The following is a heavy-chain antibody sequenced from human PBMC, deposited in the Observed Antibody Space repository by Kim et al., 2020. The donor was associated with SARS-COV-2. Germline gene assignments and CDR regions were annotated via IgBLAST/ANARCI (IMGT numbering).Heavy chain of an antibody. Sequence: SETLSLTCSVSGDSVRRNYWNWIRQPAGKGLEFIGRIHWTGTTNDSPSLKSRVTMSVDTSKNQISLKLTSVTAADTAVYYCARDQGHELGAGYFDCWGQGTLVTVSS. V-gene: IGHV4-4*07. CDR3: ARDQGHELGAGYFDC. D-gene: IGHD3-16*01. J-gene: IGHJ4*02. CDR2: IHWTGTT. CDR1: GDSVRRNY.